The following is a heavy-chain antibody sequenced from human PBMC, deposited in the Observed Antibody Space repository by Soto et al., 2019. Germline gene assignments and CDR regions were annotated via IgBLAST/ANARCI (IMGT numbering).Heavy chain of an antibody. Sequence: SSETLSLTCAVYGGSFSGYYWSWIRQPPGKGLEWIGEINHSGSTNYNPSLKSRVTISVDTSKNQFSLKLSSVTAADTAVYYCVNHYYDSSGDAFDIWGQGTMVTVSS. J-gene: IGHJ3*02. CDR2: INHSGST. CDR3: VNHYYDSSGDAFDI. CDR1: GGSFSGYY. D-gene: IGHD3-22*01. V-gene: IGHV4-34*01.